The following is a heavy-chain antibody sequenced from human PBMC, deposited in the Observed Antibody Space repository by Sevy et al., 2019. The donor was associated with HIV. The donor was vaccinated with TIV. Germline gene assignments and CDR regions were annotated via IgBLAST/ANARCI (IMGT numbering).Heavy chain of an antibody. CDR3: AKGVLAAAGPNDY. D-gene: IGHD6-13*01. J-gene: IGHJ4*02. CDR1: GFTFRSYG. Sequence: GGSLRLSCAASGFTFRSYGMHWVRQAPGKGLEWVAVISHDGSYKSYVDSVKGRFTISRDNRKNTLYLQMNSLRAEDTAVYYCAKGVLAAAGPNDYWGQGTLVTVSS. CDR2: ISHDGSYK. V-gene: IGHV3-30*18.